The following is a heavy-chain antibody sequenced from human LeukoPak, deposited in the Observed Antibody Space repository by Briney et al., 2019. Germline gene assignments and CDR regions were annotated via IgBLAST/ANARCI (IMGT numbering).Heavy chain of an antibody. V-gene: IGHV4-30-4*08. CDR3: ARLSSDSSGYGQMDYYFDY. CDR1: GGSISSGDYY. J-gene: IGHJ4*02. CDR2: IYYSGST. D-gene: IGHD3-22*01. Sequence: SETLSLTCTVSGGSISSGDYYWSWIRQPPGKGLEGIGYIYYSGSTYYNPSLKSRVTISVDTSKNQFSLKLSSVTAADTAVYYCARLSSDSSGYGQMDYYFDYWGQGTLVTVSS.